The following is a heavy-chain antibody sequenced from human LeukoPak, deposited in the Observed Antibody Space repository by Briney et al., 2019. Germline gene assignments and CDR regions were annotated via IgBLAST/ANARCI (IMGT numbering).Heavy chain of an antibody. V-gene: IGHV3-30*03. Sequence: GGSLRLSCAASGFILSGYSMHWVRQAPGKGLEWVAVISYDGSNKYYADSVKGRFTISRDNSKNTLYLQMNSLRAEDTAVYYCARESPGGNDAFDIWGQGAMVTVSS. D-gene: IGHD4-23*01. CDR3: ARESPGGNDAFDI. J-gene: IGHJ3*02. CDR2: ISYDGSNK. CDR1: GFILSGYS.